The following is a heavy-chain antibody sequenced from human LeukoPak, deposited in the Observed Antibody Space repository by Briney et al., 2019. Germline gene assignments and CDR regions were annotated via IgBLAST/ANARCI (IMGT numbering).Heavy chain of an antibody. V-gene: IGHV3-7*03. D-gene: IGHD3-16*01. CDR1: GFTFSSYW. Sequence: GGSLRLSCAASGFTFSSYWMSWVRQAPGKGLECVANIKLDGSERYYVDSMKGRFIISRDNAKNSLYLQMNSLRVEDTAVYYCVSGGSFDYWGPGTLVTVS. CDR3: VSGGSFDY. CDR2: IKLDGSER. J-gene: IGHJ4*02.